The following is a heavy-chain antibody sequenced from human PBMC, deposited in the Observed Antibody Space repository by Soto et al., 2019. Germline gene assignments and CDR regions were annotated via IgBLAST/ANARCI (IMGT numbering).Heavy chain of an antibody. V-gene: IGHV3-23*01. J-gene: IGHJ4*02. CDR1: GFTFSSYA. D-gene: IGHD3-22*01. CDR2: VSGGGDDT. Sequence: EVRLLESGGGLVPPGGSLRLSCAASGFTFSSYAMMWVRQAPGKGLEWVSVVSGGGDDTNYADSVKGRFTISRDNSKNTLYLQMNSLRGEDTAVYYCAKGGSNSGYYEPCDWGQGTLVTVSS. CDR3: AKGGSNSGYYEPCD.